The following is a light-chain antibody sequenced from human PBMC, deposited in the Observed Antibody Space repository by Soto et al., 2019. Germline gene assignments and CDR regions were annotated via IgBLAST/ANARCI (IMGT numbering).Light chain of an antibody. Sequence: DIVMTHSPYSLALSXGEISXXXXXXXHIXXYSSNNQNYLAWYQQKPGQPPKLLIYWASTREFGVPDRFSASGSGTDFTLTISSLQAEDVAVYYCQQYYNSPPAFGGGTKVDIK. CDR1: HIXXYSSNNQNY. J-gene: IGKJ4*01. V-gene: IGKV4-1*01. CDR2: WAS. CDR3: QQYYNSPPA.